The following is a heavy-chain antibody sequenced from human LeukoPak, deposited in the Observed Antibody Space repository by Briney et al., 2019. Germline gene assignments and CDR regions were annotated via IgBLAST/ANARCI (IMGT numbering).Heavy chain of an antibody. CDR1: GGSISSGGCY. V-gene: IGHV4-31*03. CDR3: ARDGRSYGYGDLDY. J-gene: IGHJ4*02. Sequence: SQTLSLTCTVSGGSISSGGCYWSWIRQYPGKGLEWIGYIYYSGSTSYNPSLKSRVTISVDTSKNQFSLKLSSVTAADTAVYYCARDGRSYGYGDLDYWGQGTLVTVSS. CDR2: IYYSGST. D-gene: IGHD5-18*01.